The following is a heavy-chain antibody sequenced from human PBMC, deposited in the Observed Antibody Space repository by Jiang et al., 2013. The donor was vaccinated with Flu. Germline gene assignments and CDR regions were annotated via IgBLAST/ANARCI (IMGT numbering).Heavy chain of an antibody. CDR2: LLQWEH. J-gene: IGHJ4*02. CDR1: GGSISSYF. V-gene: IGHV4-59*08. D-gene: IGHD6-19*01. CDR3: VRLDSSAWEFDY. Sequence: TVSGGSISSYFWSWIRQPPRDGTGVDWVYLLQWEHQLQPSLRSRVTISVDTSKNQFSLRVNSVTAADTAVYYCVRLDSSAWEFDYWGQGTLVTVSS.